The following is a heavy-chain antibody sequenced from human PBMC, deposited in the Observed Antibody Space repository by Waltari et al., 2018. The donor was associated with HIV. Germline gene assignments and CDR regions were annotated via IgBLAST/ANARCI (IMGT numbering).Heavy chain of an antibody. CDR3: ARSSPRTPTDY. Sequence: VHLVQSGAEVKKPGESLKISCKGSGYSFINYWIGGVRQKPGKGLEWMGISYPGDADTIYSPAFQGQVTISADKSITTAYLQWSSLKASDTAMYYCARSSPRTPTDYWGQGTLVTVSS. J-gene: IGHJ4*02. V-gene: IGHV5-51*03. CDR1: GYSFINYW. D-gene: IGHD2-15*01. CDR2: SYPGDADT.